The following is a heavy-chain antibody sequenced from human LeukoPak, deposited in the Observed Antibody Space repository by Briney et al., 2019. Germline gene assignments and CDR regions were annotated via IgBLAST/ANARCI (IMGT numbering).Heavy chain of an antibody. Sequence: SETLSLTCTVSGGSISSYYWSWIRQPPGKGLEWIGYIYYSGSTNYNPSLKSRVIISVDTSKNQFSLKLSSVTAADTAVYYCARTMVQGNFDYWGQGTLVTVSS. CDR3: ARTMVQGNFDY. CDR2: IYYSGST. J-gene: IGHJ4*02. V-gene: IGHV4-59*01. D-gene: IGHD3-10*01. CDR1: GGSISSYY.